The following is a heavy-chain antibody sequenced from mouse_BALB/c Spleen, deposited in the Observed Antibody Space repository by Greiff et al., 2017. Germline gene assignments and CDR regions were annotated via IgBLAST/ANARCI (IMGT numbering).Heavy chain of an antibody. CDR1: GFTFSSYA. CDR3: AEAYYDYGGY. Sequence: EVKLMESGGGLVKPGGSLKLSCAASGFTFSSYAMSWVRQTPEKRLEWVASISSGGSTYYPDSVKGRFTISRDNARNILYLQMSSLRSEDTAMYYCAEAYYDYGGYWGQGTTLTVSS. D-gene: IGHD1-2*01. CDR2: ISSGGST. V-gene: IGHV5-6-5*01. J-gene: IGHJ2*01.